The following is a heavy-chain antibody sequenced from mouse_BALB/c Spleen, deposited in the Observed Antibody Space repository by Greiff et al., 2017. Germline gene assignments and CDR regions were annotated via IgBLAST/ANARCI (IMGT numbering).Heavy chain of an antibody. D-gene: IGHD2-10*02. Sequence: QVQLKQSGPELVRPGASVKLSCKASGYIFITYWMNWVKQRPGQGLEWIGQIFPASGSTNYNEMFEGKATLTVDTSSSTAYMQLSSPTSEDSAVYYCARPYGNYQYYFDYWGQGTTLTVSS. V-gene: IGHV1S40*01. J-gene: IGHJ2*01. CDR3: ARPYGNYQYYFDY. CDR2: IFPASGST. CDR1: GYIFITYW.